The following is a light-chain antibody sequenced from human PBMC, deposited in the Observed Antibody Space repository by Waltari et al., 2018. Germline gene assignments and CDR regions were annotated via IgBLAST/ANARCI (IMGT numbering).Light chain of an antibody. Sequence: EVVMKQSPATLSVSPGDRATLSCRASQSVSSNLAWYQQKPGQAPRLLVHGATTRATGIPARFSGSGSGTEFTLTISSLQSEDFAVYYCQQYNNWLLLTFGGGTKVEIK. J-gene: IGKJ4*01. CDR2: GAT. CDR1: QSVSSN. V-gene: IGKV3-15*01. CDR3: QQYNNWLLLT.